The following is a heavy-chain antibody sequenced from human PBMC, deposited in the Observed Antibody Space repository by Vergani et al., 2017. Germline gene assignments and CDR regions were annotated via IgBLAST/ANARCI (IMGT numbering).Heavy chain of an antibody. CDR2: INWNGGST. J-gene: IGHJ6*02. Sequence: EVQLVESGGGLVQPGRSLRLSCAASGFTFDDYGMSWVRQAPGKGLEWVSGINWNGGSTGYADSVKGRFTISRDNAKNSLYLQMNSLRAEDTAVYYCARDLYSSGWYQVGMDVWGQGTTVTVSS. D-gene: IGHD6-19*01. CDR3: ARDLYSSGWYQVGMDV. CDR1: GFTFDDYG. V-gene: IGHV3-20*04.